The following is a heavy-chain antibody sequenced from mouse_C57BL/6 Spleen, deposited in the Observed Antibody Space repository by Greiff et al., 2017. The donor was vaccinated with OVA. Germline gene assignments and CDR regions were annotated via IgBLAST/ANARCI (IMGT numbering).Heavy chain of an antibody. CDR1: GYSITSGYY. CDR2: ISYDGSN. V-gene: IGHV3-6*01. D-gene: IGHD2-10*02. J-gene: IGHJ4*01. Sequence: EVQLQESGPGLVKPSQSLSLTCSVPGYSITSGYYWNWIRQFPGNKLEWMGYISYDGSNNYNPSLKNRISITRDTSKNQFFLKLNSVTTEDTATYYCARGGYGNPMDYWGQGTSVTVSS. CDR3: ARGGYGNPMDY.